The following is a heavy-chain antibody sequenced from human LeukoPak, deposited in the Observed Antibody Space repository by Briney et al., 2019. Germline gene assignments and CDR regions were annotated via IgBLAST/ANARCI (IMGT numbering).Heavy chain of an antibody. CDR2: ISGSDAGT. Sequence: SGGSLRLSCAASGFTFNNYAMSWVRQAPGKGLEWVSAISGSDAGTYYADSVKGRFTISRDNSKNTLYLQMNSLRAEDAAVYFCARGGVDYYGSGTYYLMYYFDYWGQGALVTVSS. D-gene: IGHD3-10*01. V-gene: IGHV3-23*01. CDR3: ARGGVDYYGSGTYYLMYYFDY. CDR1: GFTFNNYA. J-gene: IGHJ4*02.